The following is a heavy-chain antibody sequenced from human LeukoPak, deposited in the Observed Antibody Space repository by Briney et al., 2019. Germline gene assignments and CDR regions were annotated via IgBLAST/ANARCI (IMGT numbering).Heavy chain of an antibody. Sequence: PGGSLRLSCAASGFTFSSYEMNWVRQAPGKGLEWVSYISSSGSTIYYADSVKGRFTISRDNAKNSLYLQMNSLRAEDTAVYYCARAMGRIPYYYDTLDQWGQGTLVTVSS. D-gene: IGHD3-22*01. CDR2: ISSSGSTI. V-gene: IGHV3-48*03. J-gene: IGHJ4*02. CDR3: ARAMGRIPYYYDTLDQ. CDR1: GFTFSSYE.